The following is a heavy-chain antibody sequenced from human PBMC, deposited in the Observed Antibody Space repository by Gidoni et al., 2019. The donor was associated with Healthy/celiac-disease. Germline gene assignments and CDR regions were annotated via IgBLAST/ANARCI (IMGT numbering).Heavy chain of an antibody. Sequence: QLQLQESGPGLVKPSETLSLTCTVSGGSISSSSYYWGWIRQPPGKGLEWIGSIYYSGSTYYNPSLKSRVTISVDTSKNQFSLKLSSVTAADTAVYYCATLPTPRAPAAIRGVWGQGTTVTVSS. J-gene: IGHJ6*02. CDR2: IYYSGST. D-gene: IGHD2-2*02. CDR1: GGSISSSSYY. V-gene: IGHV4-39*01. CDR3: ATLPTPRAPAAIRGV.